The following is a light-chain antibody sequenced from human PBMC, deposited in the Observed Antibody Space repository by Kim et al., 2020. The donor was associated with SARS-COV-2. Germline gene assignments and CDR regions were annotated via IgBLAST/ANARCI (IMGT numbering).Light chain of an antibody. CDR2: AAS. Sequence: ASVGDRVTITCRASQGIRNDLAWYQQKPGKVPKLLIYAASALRSGVPFRFSGSGSGTHFTLTITSLQPEDVATYYCQKYNGAPWAFGQGTKVDIK. CDR3: QKYNGAPWA. CDR1: QGIRND. V-gene: IGKV1-27*01. J-gene: IGKJ1*01.